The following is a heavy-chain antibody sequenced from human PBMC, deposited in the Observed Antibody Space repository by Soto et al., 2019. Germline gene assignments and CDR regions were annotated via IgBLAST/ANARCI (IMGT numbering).Heavy chain of an antibody. D-gene: IGHD2-2*01. CDR2: IYYSGST. CDR1: GGSISSYY. J-gene: IGHJ6*03. CDR3: ARHDQDIVVVPAAIYYYYYMDV. V-gene: IGHV4-59*08. Sequence: SETLSLTCTVSGGSISSYYWSWIRQPPGKGLEWIGYIYYSGSTNYNPSLKSRVTISVDTSKNQFSLKLSSVTAADTAVYYCARHDQDIVVVPAAIYYYYYMDVWGKGTTVTVSS.